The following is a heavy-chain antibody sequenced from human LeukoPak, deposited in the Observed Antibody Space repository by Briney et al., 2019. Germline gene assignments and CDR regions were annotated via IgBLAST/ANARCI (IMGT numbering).Heavy chain of an antibody. CDR2: ISSNGGST. CDR3: ARGLNSRSYSAFDI. Sequence: GGSLRLSCAASGFTFSSYAMHWVRQAPGKGLEYVSAISSNGGSTYYANSVKGRFTISRDNSKNTLYLQMGSLRAEDMAVYYCARGLNSRSYSAFDIWGQGTMVTVSS. J-gene: IGHJ3*02. D-gene: IGHD1-26*01. V-gene: IGHV3-64*01. CDR1: GFTFSSYA.